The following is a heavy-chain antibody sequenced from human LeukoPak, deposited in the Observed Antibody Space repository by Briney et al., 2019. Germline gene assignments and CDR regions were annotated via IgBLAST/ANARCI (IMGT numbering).Heavy chain of an antibody. J-gene: IGHJ4*02. D-gene: IGHD2-21*01. Sequence: GASVKVSCKASGYTFTSYGISWVRQAPGQGLEWMGWISAYNGNTNYAQKLQGRVTMTTDTSTSTAYMELRSLRSDDTAVYYCARDRHPYCGGDSKTEAHFAYWGGGTLATVSS. CDR3: ARDRHPYCGGDSKTEAHFAY. V-gene: IGHV1-18*01. CDR1: GYTFTSYG. CDR2: ISAYNGNT.